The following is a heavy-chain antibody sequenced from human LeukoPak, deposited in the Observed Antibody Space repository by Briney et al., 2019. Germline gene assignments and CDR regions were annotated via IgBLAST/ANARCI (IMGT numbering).Heavy chain of an antibody. CDR3: AKDRGY. CDR1: GLTFSTYP. Sequence: PGGSLRLSCAASGLTFSTYPMTWVRQAPGKGLEWVSAISNSGDTTYYADSVKGRFTISRDKSKNTLYLQLNSLRAEDTAVYYCAKDRGYWGQGTLVTVSS. J-gene: IGHJ4*02. CDR2: ISNSGDTT. V-gene: IGHV3-23*01.